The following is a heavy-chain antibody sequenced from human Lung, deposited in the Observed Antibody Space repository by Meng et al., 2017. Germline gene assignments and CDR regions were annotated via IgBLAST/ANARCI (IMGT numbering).Heavy chain of an antibody. J-gene: IGHJ4*02. V-gene: IGHV4-34*01. D-gene: IGHD4-11*01. Sequence: QWQLQQWGAGLVKPSETLSPTCVVSGGSFSDYYWSWIRQPPGKGLEWIGEINHSGSTNYNPSLESRATISVDTSQNNLSLKLSSVTAADSAVYYCARGPTTMAHDFDYWGQGTLVTGSS. CDR1: GGSFSDYY. CDR3: ARGPTTMAHDFDY. CDR2: INHSGST.